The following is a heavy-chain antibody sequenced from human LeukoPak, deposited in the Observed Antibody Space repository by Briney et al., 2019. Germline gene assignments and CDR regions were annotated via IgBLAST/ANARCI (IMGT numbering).Heavy chain of an antibody. Sequence: GGSLRLACAASGFTFSSYWMCWVRQDPGKGLAWVSCIKTDGSITAYAGSVKGRFTISRDNAKNTLYLQMNSLRADDTAVYYCARDGDAPMTDFDYWGQGTLVTVSS. J-gene: IGHJ4*02. CDR2: IKTDGSIT. CDR1: GFTFSSYW. CDR3: ARDGDAPMTDFDY. D-gene: IGHD2-21*02. V-gene: IGHV3-74*01.